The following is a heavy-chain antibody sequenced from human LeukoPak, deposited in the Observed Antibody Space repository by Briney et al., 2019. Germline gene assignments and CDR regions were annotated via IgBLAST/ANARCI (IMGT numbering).Heavy chain of an antibody. CDR3: ARVGTWELQRVFDN. CDR1: GFTFTDYW. V-gene: IGHV3-7*01. J-gene: IGHJ4*02. CDR2: INRAGIES. Sequence: PGGSLRLSCAASGFTFTDYWMTWVRQVPGKGLEWVANINRAGIESYYVDSVKGRFTISRDNAEKSLYLQMDSLRVDDTAGYYCARVGTWELQRVFDNWGQGTLVTVSS. D-gene: IGHD1-26*01.